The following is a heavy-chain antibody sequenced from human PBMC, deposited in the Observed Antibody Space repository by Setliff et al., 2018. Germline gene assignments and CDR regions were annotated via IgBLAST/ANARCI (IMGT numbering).Heavy chain of an antibody. Sequence: TSETLSLTCDVSGASISSGHYWGWIRQPPGKGLEWIATIYHKGRTYFNPSLQSRVTMSLDRSKNQFSLRLTSVTASDTAVYYCASPRRDDLDSPFDPFDIWGHGTRVTVS. J-gene: IGHJ3*02. CDR3: ASPRRDDLDSPFDPFDI. CDR1: GASISSGHY. CDR2: IYHKGRT. V-gene: IGHV4-38-2*01. D-gene: IGHD3-3*01.